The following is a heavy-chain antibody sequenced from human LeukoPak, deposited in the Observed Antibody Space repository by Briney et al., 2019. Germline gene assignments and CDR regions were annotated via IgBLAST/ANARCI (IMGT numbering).Heavy chain of an antibody. D-gene: IGHD3-16*02. CDR1: GGSMSTYY. CDR2: IYDNGYT. CDR3: ARRAFGGVIAANWFDP. Sequence: SETLSLTCTVSGGSMSTYYWSWIRQPPGKGLEWVGYIYDNGYTHYNPSLKSRVSISLDTSKSQFSLNLSSVTAADTAVYYCARRAFGGVIAANWFDPWGQGTLVTVSS. V-gene: IGHV4-59*08. J-gene: IGHJ5*02.